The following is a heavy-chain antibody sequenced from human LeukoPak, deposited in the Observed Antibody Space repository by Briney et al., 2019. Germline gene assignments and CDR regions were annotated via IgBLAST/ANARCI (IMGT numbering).Heavy chain of an antibody. CDR2: IYPGDSDT. CDR3: ASLSGYEHSGFDY. CDR1: GYSFTSYW. Sequence: GEPLKISCKGSGYSFTSYWIGWVRQLPGKGLEWMGIIYPGDSDTRYSPSFQGQVTISADKSISTAYLQWSSLKASDTAMYYCASLSGYEHSGFDYWGQGTLVTVSS. J-gene: IGHJ4*02. V-gene: IGHV5-51*01. D-gene: IGHD3-22*01.